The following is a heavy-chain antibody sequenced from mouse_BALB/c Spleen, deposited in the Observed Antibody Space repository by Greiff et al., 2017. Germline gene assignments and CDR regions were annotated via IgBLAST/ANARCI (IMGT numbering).Heavy chain of an antibody. J-gene: IGHJ4*01. CDR2: ISDGGSYT. CDR3: ARDTAVVATKYAMDY. V-gene: IGHV5-4*02. CDR1: GFTFSDYY. D-gene: IGHD1-1*01. Sequence: DVKLVESGGGLVKPGGSLKLSCAASGFTFSDYYMYWVRQTPEKRLEWVATISDGGSYTYYPDSVKGRFTISRDNAKNNLYLQMSSLKSEDTAMYYCARDTAVVATKYAMDYWGQGTSVTVSS.